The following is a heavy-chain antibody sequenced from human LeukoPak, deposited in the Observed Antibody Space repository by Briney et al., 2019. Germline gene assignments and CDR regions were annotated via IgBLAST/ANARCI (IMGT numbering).Heavy chain of an antibody. CDR2: IYTGKIT. J-gene: IGHJ6*03. CDR1: DDSITSNLHF. D-gene: IGHD3-22*01. CDR3: ARGPHGSSGYYFSYYYYYMDV. Sequence: SQTLSLTCSVSDDSITSNLHFWNWVRQPAGKGLEWIGRIYTGKITNYNPSVKSRVTISVDTSKNQFSLKLSSVTAADTAVYYCARGPHGSSGYYFSYYYYYMDVWGKGTTVTVSS. V-gene: IGHV4-61*02.